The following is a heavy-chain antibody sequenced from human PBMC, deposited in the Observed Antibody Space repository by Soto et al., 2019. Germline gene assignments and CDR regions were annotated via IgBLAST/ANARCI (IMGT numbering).Heavy chain of an antibody. D-gene: IGHD3-3*01. Sequence: ASVKVSCKASGYTFSDYYIQWLRQAPGQGLEWVGWINPKTAATNYAKKFQDRVTVTSDTSISTAYMELTRLRPDDTAVYYCARIKFGVDYYSGMDGWGQGTAVTVSS. J-gene: IGHJ6*02. CDR1: GYTFSDYY. V-gene: IGHV1-2*02. CDR3: ARIKFGVDYYSGMDG. CDR2: INPKTAAT.